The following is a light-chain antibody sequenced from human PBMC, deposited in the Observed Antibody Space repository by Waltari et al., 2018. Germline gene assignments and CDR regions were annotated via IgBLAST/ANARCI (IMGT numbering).Light chain of an antibody. V-gene: IGKV3-15*01. CDR2: GVS. J-gene: IGKJ1*01. Sequence: EIVMTQSPATLSVSPGETATLSCRASQSVSNNLAWYQQIGGKSHRLLLYGVSTRAVGVPERFSGIRSWTDFTLTITDLQSEDFAIYYCQHYYGWSRTFGQGTKV. CDR1: QSVSNN. CDR3: QHYYGWSRT.